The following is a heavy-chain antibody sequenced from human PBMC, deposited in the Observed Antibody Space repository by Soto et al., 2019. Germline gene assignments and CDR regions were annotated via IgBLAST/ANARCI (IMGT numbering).Heavy chain of an antibody. CDR2: FHSSVVT. Sequence: PGGSLRLSCATSGFTFSTYAMSWVRQAPGKGLDWVSSFHSSVVTYYADSVKGRFTSSRDNSKNTLYLQLNSLRAEDTAIYYCAKNYQFDSWGQGTRITVSS. V-gene: IGHV3-23*01. J-gene: IGHJ4*02. D-gene: IGHD2-2*01. CDR1: GFTFSTYA. CDR3: AKNYQFDS.